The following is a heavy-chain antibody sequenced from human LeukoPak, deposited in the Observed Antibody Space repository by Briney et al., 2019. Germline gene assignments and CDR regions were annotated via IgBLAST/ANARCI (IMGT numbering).Heavy chain of an antibody. J-gene: IGHJ4*02. CDR2: ISGSDNSA. V-gene: IGHV3-23*01. CDR1: GFTFSSYA. CDR3: AKDRSAAAPYCFDY. D-gene: IGHD6-13*01. Sequence: GGSVRLSCAASGFTFSSYAMSWVRQASGKGLEWVSVISGSDNSAYFADSVKGRFTISRDNSKNTLSLQMNSLRAEDTAVYYCAKDRSAAAPYCFDYWGQGTLVTVSS.